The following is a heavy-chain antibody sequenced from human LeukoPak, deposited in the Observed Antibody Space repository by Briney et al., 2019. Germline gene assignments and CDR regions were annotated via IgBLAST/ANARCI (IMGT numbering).Heavy chain of an antibody. CDR3: AKELSSRDFFDS. D-gene: IGHD2-2*01. J-gene: IGHJ4*02. Sequence: GGSLRLSCAASGFTFSSYEMNWVRQAPGKGLEWVSYISGSGRTMSYADSVKGRFTISRDNAKNSLYLQMNSLRDEDTAVYYCAKELSSRDFFDSWGQGTLVTVSS. CDR2: ISGSGRTM. V-gene: IGHV3-48*03. CDR1: GFTFSSYE.